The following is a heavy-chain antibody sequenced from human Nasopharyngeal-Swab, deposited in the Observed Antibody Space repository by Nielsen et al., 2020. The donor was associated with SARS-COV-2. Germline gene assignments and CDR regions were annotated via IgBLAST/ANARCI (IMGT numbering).Heavy chain of an antibody. CDR2: LKSGGGT. CDR1: GFTVSSNF. Sequence: GESLKISCVASGFTVSSNFVSWVRQAPGKGLKWVSLLKSGGGTFYADSVRGRFTISRDNSRNTVYLQMNSLRAEDTAVYYCARVRQSGAYFPFDSWGLGTLVTVSS. V-gene: IGHV3-53*01. J-gene: IGHJ4*02. CDR3: ARVRQSGAYFPFDS. D-gene: IGHD1-26*01.